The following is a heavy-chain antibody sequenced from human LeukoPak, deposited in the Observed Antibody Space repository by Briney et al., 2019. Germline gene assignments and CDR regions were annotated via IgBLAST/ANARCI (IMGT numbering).Heavy chain of an antibody. CDR1: GFTFGSIG. CDR3: AKTARGVGATVFDH. CDR2: TTSSGTST. Sequence: PGGSLGLSCAASGFTFGSIGMGWVRQAPGKGLEWVSVTTSSGTSTFYADSVKGRFTISRDNSKNTLFLQMNSLRVEDTALYYCAKTARGVGATVFDHWGQGTLVSVSS. D-gene: IGHD1-26*01. V-gene: IGHV3-23*01. J-gene: IGHJ4*02.